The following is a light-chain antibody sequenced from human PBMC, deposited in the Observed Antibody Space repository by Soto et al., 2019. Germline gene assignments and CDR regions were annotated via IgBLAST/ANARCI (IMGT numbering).Light chain of an antibody. CDR1: QSINNW. CDR2: RAS. Sequence: DIQMTQSPSTLSASVGDRVTITCRASQSINNWLAWYQQKPGKAPKLLIYRASSLENGVPSRFSGRGAGTEFIFTITSLQPDDFATYYCQQYSSASTFGQGTKVEI. V-gene: IGKV1-5*03. J-gene: IGKJ1*01. CDR3: QQYSSAST.